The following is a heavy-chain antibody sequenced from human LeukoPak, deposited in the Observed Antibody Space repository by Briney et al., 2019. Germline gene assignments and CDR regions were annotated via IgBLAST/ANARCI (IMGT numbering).Heavy chain of an antibody. Sequence: SETLSLTCAVYGGSFSGFYWSWIRQPPGKGLEWIGEINHSGSTNYNPSLKSRVTISVDTSKNQFSLKLSSVTAADTAVYYCARGASRGHYYYGMDVWGQGTTVTVSS. CDR1: GGSFSGFY. V-gene: IGHV4-34*01. D-gene: IGHD6-13*01. J-gene: IGHJ6*02. CDR3: ARGASRGHYYYGMDV. CDR2: INHSGST.